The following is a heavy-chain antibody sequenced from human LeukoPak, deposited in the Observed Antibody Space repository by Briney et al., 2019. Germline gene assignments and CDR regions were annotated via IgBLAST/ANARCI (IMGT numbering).Heavy chain of an antibody. D-gene: IGHD3-22*01. CDR2: IRSKANSYAT. CDR1: GFTFDDYT. CDR3: TSMDSITMSI. J-gene: IGHJ3*02. V-gene: IGHV3-73*01. Sequence: PGGSLRLSCAASGFTFDDYTMHWVRQASGKGLEWVGRIRSKANSYATAYAASVKGRFTISRDDSKNTAYLQMNSLKTEDTAVYYCTSMDSITMSIWGQGTMVTVSS.